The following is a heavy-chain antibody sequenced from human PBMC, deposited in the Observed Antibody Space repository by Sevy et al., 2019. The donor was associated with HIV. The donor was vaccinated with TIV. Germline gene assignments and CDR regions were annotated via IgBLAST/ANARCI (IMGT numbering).Heavy chain of an antibody. J-gene: IGHJ4*02. V-gene: IGHV3-33*08. CDR1: GFTFHTFW. CDR2: IWFDGSNT. CDR3: ARDLEFYDYGDYGPAFMPDY. Sequence: GGSLRLSCAASGFTFHTFWMQWVRQAPGKGLEWVAVIWFDGSNTYYADSVKGRFTISRDIAKNTLHLQMNSLRAEDTAVYYCARDLEFYDYGDYGPAFMPDYWGQGTLVTVSS. D-gene: IGHD4-17*01.